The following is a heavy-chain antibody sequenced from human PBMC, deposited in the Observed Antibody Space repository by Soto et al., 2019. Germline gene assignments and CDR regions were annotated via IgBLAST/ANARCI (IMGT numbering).Heavy chain of an antibody. Sequence: QITLKESGPTLVKPTQTLTLTCTFSGFSLSTSGVGVGWIRQPPGKALEWLALIYWDDDKRYSPSLKSRLTITKETSKNQVVLTKTNMDPGETATYYCAQRLDYVWGGGHVFDYWGQGTLVTVSS. J-gene: IGHJ4*02. V-gene: IGHV2-5*02. CDR2: IYWDDDK. CDR3: AQRLDYVWGGGHVFDY. D-gene: IGHD3-16*01. CDR1: GFSLSTSGVG.